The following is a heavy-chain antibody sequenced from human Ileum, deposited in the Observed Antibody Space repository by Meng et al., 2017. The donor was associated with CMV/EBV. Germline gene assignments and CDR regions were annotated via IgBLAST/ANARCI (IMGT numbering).Heavy chain of an antibody. J-gene: IGHJ4*02. CDR2: IYWDDDK. Sequence: QITLKESGPTVVKPTQTLTLACPFSGFSLSTTAVGVGWIRQPPGKALQWLALIYWDDDKRYTPSLKDRLTITRDTSKNQVVLTMTNVDPVDTGTYYCAHSPSGGSLSYFDYWGQGTLVTVSS. V-gene: IGHV2-5*02. CDR3: AHSPSGGSLSYFDY. CDR1: GFSLSTTAVG. D-gene: IGHD2-15*01.